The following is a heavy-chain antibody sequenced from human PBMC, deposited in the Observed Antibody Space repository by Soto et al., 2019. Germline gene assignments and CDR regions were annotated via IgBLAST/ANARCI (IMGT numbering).Heavy chain of an antibody. D-gene: IGHD6-13*01. CDR2: IYPGDSDT. V-gene: IGHV5-51*01. J-gene: IGHJ4*02. CDR3: ARLQAAAGDNDLTFDY. Sequence: RDAVNGCGKGSECVCISVGAGWVSQMPGKGLEWMGIIYPGDSDTRYSPSFQGQVTISADKSISTAYLQWSSLKASDTAMYYCARLQAAAGDNDLTFDYWGQGTLVTVSS. CDR1: ECVCISVG.